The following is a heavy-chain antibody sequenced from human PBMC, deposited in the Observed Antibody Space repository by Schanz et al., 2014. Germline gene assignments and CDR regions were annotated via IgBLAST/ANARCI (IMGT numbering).Heavy chain of an antibody. CDR3: AKDIGGAVAAPGYDS. CDR1: GFTFRSHG. V-gene: IGHV3-23*04. Sequence: VQLVESGGGVVQPGRSLRLSCAASGFTFRSHGMHWVRQAPGKGLEWVSGISGTGTKTYYADSVKSRFTISRDNSKTTVFLQMSSLRADDTALYYCAKDIGGAVAAPGYDSWGQGTLVTVSS. J-gene: IGHJ4*02. CDR2: ISGTGTKT. D-gene: IGHD2-15*01.